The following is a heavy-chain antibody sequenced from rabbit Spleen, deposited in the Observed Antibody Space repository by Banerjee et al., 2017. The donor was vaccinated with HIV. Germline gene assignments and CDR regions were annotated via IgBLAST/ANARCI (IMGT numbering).Heavy chain of an antibody. J-gene: IGHJ4*01. CDR3: ARGDVGDYGGISFNL. CDR1: GFSFSSSYW. CDR2: VYTGSSGNT. V-gene: IGHV1S45*01. Sequence: QEQLVESGGGLVQPEGSLTLTCTASGFSFSSSYWISWVRQAPGKGLEWIACVYTGSSGNTYYASWAKGRFTISKSSSTTVTLQMTSLTAADTATYFCARGDVGDYGGISFNLWGPGTLVTVS. D-gene: IGHD4-2*01.